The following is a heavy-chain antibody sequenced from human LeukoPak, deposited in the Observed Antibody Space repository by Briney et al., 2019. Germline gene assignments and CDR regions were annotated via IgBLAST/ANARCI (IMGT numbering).Heavy chain of an antibody. D-gene: IGHD1-14*01. CDR2: INPGGSST. J-gene: IGHJ4*02. CDR3: ARSNQADDY. Sequence: GGSLRLSCAASGFAFSSYWMHWVRQVPGKGLVWVSRINPGGSSTAYADSVKGRFTISRDNAENTLYLQMDSLRAEDTAVYYCARSNQADDYWGQGTLVTVSS. V-gene: IGHV3-74*01. CDR1: GFAFSSYW.